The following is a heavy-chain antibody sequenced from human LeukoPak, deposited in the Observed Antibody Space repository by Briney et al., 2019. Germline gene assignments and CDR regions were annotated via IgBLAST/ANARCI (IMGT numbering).Heavy chain of an antibody. Sequence: SETLSLTCAVYGGSFSGYYWSWIRQPPGKGLEWIGEINHSGSTNYNPSLKSRVTISVDTSKNQFSLKLSSVTAADTAVYYCARAILTLGYHYDSSGYYFNYWGQGTLVTVSS. J-gene: IGHJ4*02. CDR2: INHSGST. CDR3: ARAILTLGYHYDSSGYYFNY. CDR1: GGSFSGYY. D-gene: IGHD3-22*01. V-gene: IGHV4-34*01.